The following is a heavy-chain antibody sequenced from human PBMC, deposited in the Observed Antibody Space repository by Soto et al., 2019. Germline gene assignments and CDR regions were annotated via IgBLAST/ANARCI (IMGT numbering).Heavy chain of an antibody. Sequence: EVQLVESGGALVEPGGHLRRSCAASGFTFNNARWNWVRQAPGKWFDWVGRSDGGKTDFAAPVEGRFTFSRDDSRNTLFLQMNSLKTDDTGVYYCTSNAGAKVGTLSYWGQGTLVTVSS. CDR2: SDGGKT. CDR3: TSNAGAKVGTLSY. V-gene: IGHV3-15*02. CDR1: GFTFNNAR. J-gene: IGHJ4*02. D-gene: IGHD1-26*01.